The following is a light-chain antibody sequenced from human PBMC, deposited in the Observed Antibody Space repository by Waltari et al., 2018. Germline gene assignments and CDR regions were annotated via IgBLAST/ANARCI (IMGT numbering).Light chain of an antibody. V-gene: IGKV3-15*01. CDR1: QNVYTN. CDR2: GAS. CDR3: QQYNTWPPLT. J-gene: IGKJ4*01. Sequence: EIVMTQSPATLSLSPGESATLSCKASQNVYTNLAWYQQKPGQAPRRLISGASARATGVPSRFRGSGSGTEFTLTISSLQSDDFAVYYCQQYNTWPPLTFGGGTRVDIK.